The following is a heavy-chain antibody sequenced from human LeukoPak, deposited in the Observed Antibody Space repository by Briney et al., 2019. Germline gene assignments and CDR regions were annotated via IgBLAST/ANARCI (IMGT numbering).Heavy chain of an antibody. Sequence: PSETLSLTCTVSGGSISSGGYYWSWVRQHPGKGLEWIGYIYYSGSTYYNSSLKSRVTISVDTSKNQFSLKLSSVTAADTAVYYCARTGYSSGWYVVYWGQGTLVTVSS. J-gene: IGHJ4*02. CDR1: GGSISSGGYY. CDR3: ARTGYSSGWYVVY. D-gene: IGHD6-19*01. CDR2: IYYSGST. V-gene: IGHV4-31*03.